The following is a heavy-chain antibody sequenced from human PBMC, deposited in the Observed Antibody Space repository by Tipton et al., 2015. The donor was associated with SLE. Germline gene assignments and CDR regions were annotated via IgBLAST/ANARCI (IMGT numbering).Heavy chain of an antibody. CDR2: VYTTGNT. D-gene: IGHD1-26*01. V-gene: IGHV4-4*08. J-gene: IGHJ3*01. CDR1: GDTINNHY. CDR3: AREGRIEGPTSAFDV. Sequence: TLSLTCTVSGDTINNHYWSWIRQPPGKGLEWIGRVYTTGNTKNNPSLKSRVTISVDTPKNQFSLKLNSVTAADTAMYYCAREGRIEGPTSAFDVWGQGTMVTVSS.